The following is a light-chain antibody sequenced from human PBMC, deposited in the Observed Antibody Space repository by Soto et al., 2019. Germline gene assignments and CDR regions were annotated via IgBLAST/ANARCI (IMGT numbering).Light chain of an antibody. CDR2: GAS. Sequence: EIVLTQSPGTLSLSPGERATLSCRASQSFSSSYLAWYQQKPGQAPRLLIYGASSRATGIPDRFSGSGSGTDFTLAISRLEPKDFAVYYCQQYGRSPSWTFGQGNKVEIK. CDR3: QQYGRSPSWT. V-gene: IGKV3-20*01. J-gene: IGKJ1*01. CDR1: QSFSSSY.